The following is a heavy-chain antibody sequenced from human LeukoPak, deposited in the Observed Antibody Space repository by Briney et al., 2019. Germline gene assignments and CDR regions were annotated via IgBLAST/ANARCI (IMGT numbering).Heavy chain of an antibody. V-gene: IGHV3-64*01. CDR3: ARGPSGYHNT. J-gene: IGHJ4*02. Sequence: GGSLRLSCVASGITFSSYTMHWVRQAPGKGLEYVSAVSSNGGNTYYANSVKGRFTISRDNSKNTLYLQMNSLRAEDTAVYYCARGPSGYHNTGGQGTLVTVSS. D-gene: IGHD5-12*01. CDR2: VSSNGGNT. CDR1: GITFSSYT.